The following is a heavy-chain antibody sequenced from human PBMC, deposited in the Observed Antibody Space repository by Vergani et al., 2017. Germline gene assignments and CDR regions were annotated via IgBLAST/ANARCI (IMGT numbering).Heavy chain of an antibody. J-gene: IGHJ4*02. CDR1: FDSIRNLY. CDR2: IHYSENT. CDR3: ASDTHSGQRADC. V-gene: IGHV4-59*11. Sequence: QVRLQESGPGLVKPSETLSLTCSVSFDSIRNLYCNWIRQPPGKGLEWIGSIHYSENTNYNPSLKTRVTISVDTSKNQFSLTLTSVTAADTAVYYCASDTHSGQRADCWGQGILVTVTS. D-gene: IGHD6-19*01.